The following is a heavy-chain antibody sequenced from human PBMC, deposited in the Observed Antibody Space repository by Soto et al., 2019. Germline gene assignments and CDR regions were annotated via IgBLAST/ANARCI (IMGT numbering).Heavy chain of an antibody. J-gene: IGHJ6*02. CDR1: GYSFTSYW. V-gene: IGHV5-10-1*01. CDR2: IDPSDSYT. D-gene: IGHD3-22*01. CDR3: ARLRRYYYDSSGYYFAGGYYYYGMDV. Sequence: PGESLKISCKGSGYSFTSYWISWVRQMPGKGLEWMGRIDPSDSYTNYSPSFQGHVTISADKSISTAYLQWSSLKASDTAMYYCARLRRYYYDSSGYYFAGGYYYYGMDVWGQGTTVTVSS.